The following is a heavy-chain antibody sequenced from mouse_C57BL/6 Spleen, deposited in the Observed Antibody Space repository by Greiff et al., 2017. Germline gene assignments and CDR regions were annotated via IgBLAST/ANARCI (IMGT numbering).Heavy chain of an antibody. CDR1: GFTFSSYA. Sequence: EVHLVESGGGLVKPGGSLKLSCAASGFTFSSYAMYWVRQTPEKRLEWVATISDGGSYTYYPDNVKGRFTISRDNAKNNLYLQMSRLKSEDTAMYYYARGHYYGSSYKSFDYCGQGTTLTVSS. CDR3: ARGHYYGSSYKSFDY. J-gene: IGHJ2*01. CDR2: ISDGGSYT. V-gene: IGHV5-4*01. D-gene: IGHD1-1*01.